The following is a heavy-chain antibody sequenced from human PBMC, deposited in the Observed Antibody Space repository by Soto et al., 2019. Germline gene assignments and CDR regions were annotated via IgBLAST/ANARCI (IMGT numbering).Heavy chain of an antibody. CDR3: ARAAYSSSQTFLFDS. V-gene: IGHV3-74*01. Sequence: PGGSLRLSCAASRFTFSSFWFHWVRQAPGKGLVWVSHINSDGSSTSYADSVKGRFTISRDNAKNTLYLQMNSLRAEDTAVYYCARAAYSSSQTFLFDSWGQGTLVTVSS. CDR2: INSDGSST. CDR1: RFTFSSFW. D-gene: IGHD6-13*01. J-gene: IGHJ5*01.